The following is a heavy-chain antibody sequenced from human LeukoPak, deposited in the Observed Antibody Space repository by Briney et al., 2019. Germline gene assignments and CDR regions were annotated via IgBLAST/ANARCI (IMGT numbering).Heavy chain of an antibody. V-gene: IGHV1-2*02. CDR3: AREAGGTYCSGGSCYLSPRSYYYYGMDV. D-gene: IGHD2-15*01. CDR1: GYTFTGHY. Sequence: GASVKVSCKASGYTFTGHYMHWVRQAPGQGLEWMGWINPNSGGTNYAQKFQGRVTMTRDTSISTAYMELSRLRSDDTAVYYCAREAGGTYCSGGSCYLSPRSYYYYGMDVWGQGTTVTVSS. CDR2: INPNSGGT. J-gene: IGHJ6*02.